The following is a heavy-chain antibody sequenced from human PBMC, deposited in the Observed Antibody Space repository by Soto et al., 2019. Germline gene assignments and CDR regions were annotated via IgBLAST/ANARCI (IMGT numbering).Heavy chain of an antibody. CDR2: IIPIFGTA. J-gene: IGHJ4*02. D-gene: IGHD3-22*01. Sequence: ASVKVSCKASGGTFSSYAISWVRQAPGQGLEWMGGIIPIFGTANYAQKFQGRVTITADESTSTAYMELSSLRSEDTAVYYCARVPYYYDSSGPLGYWGQGTLVTVSS. V-gene: IGHV1-69*13. CDR1: GGTFSSYA. CDR3: ARVPYYYDSSGPLGY.